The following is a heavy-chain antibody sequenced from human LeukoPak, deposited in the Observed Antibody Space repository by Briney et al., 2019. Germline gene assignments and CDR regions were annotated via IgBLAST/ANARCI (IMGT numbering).Heavy chain of an antibody. Sequence: SETLSLTCAVSGYSISSGYDWGWIRQPPGKGLEWIGRIYHSGSTYYNPSLKSRVTISVDTSTNQFSLRLSSVTAAGTAAYYCARDARVPSSWFDPWGQGTLVTVSS. CDR3: ARDARVPSSWFDP. D-gene: IGHD3-3*01. CDR2: IYHSGST. J-gene: IGHJ5*02. V-gene: IGHV4-38-2*02. CDR1: GYSISSGYD.